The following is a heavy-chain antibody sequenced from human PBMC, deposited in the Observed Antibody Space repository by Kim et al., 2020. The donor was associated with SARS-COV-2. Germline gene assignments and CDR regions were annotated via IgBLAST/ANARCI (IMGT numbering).Heavy chain of an antibody. CDR1: GFTFSSYA. D-gene: IGHD6-13*01. CDR2: ISGSGGNT. Sequence: GGSLRLSCAASGFTFSSYAMTWVRQAPGKGLERVSSISGSGGNTYYLDSVKGRFTISRDNSHNMLYLQMNSLRADDTAVYYCARAMWAAENSFFSDSWGQGALVTVAS. J-gene: IGHJ4*02. V-gene: IGHV3-23*01. CDR3: ARAMWAAENSFFSDS.